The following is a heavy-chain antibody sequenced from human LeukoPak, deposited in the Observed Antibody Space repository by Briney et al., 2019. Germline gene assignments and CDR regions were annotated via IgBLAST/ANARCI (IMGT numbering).Heavy chain of an antibody. CDR2: IYYSGST. CDR3: ARSYYYYYFDY. CDR1: GGSISSSSYY. D-gene: IGHD3-10*01. Sequence: SETLSLTCTVSGGSISSSSYYWVWLRQPPGKGLEWIGSIYYSGSTYYNPSLKSRVPISVHTSKNQFSLKLSSVTAADTAVYYCARSYYYYYFDYWGQGTLVTVSS. J-gene: IGHJ4*02. V-gene: IGHV4-39*01.